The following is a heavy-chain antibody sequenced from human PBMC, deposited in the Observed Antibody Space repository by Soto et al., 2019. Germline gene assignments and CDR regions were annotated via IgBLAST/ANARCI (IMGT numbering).Heavy chain of an antibody. CDR2: IDPSDSYT. CDR3: VIRLYGDSHPNDACYI. CDR1: GYSFTSYW. J-gene: IGHJ3*02. D-gene: IGHD2-21*02. Sequence: SGESLKISCKGSGYSFTSYWISWVRQMPGKGLEWMGRIDPSDSYTNYSPSFQGHVAISADKSISTAYLQWSSLKASDTAMYYYVIRLYGDSHPNDACYICSQGTFVTVSS. V-gene: IGHV5-10-1*01.